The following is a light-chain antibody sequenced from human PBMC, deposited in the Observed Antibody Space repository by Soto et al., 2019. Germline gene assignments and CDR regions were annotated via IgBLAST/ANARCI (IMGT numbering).Light chain of an antibody. CDR2: GAS. V-gene: IGKV3-20*01. Sequence: EXVLTQSPGTXXXXPXXXXXXXCXXXXSVASSYLAWYKQKPGQAPRLLIYGASSRATGIPDRFSGSGSGTDFTLTISILEPEDFAVYYCQHYGNSPGITFGQGTRLEIK. CDR3: QHYGNSPGIT. CDR1: XSVASSY. J-gene: IGKJ5*01.